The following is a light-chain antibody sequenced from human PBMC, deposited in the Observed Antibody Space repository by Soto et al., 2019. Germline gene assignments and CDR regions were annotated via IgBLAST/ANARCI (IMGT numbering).Light chain of an antibody. J-gene: IGKJ1*01. V-gene: IGKV1-27*01. CDR1: QGISNY. CDR3: QKYNSATWT. CDR2: ATY. Sequence: DIQMTQSPSSLSASVGDRVTITCRASQGISNYLAWYQQKPGKVPKLLIYATYTLQSGVPSRFSGSGSGTDFTLTISSLQPEDVATYYCQKYNSATWTFGQGTKVEIK.